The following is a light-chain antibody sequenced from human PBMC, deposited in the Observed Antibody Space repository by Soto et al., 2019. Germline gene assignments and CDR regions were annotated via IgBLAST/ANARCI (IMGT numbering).Light chain of an antibody. CDR1: QDIRSR. Sequence: IEMTQSPSSVSASVGDRVTITCRASQDIRSRLAWYQHKPGKAPNLLIYSATTLQSGVPYRFSGSGSGTYFTLTISSLQPEDFATYYCQQDNIRPPVFGGGTRVEI. J-gene: IGKJ4*01. V-gene: IGKV1-12*01. CDR3: QQDNIRPPV. CDR2: SAT.